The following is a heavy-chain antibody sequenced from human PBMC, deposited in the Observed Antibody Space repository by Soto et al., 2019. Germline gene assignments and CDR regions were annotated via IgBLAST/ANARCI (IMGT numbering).Heavy chain of an antibody. CDR3: AKDQQPEGPSFFFSPVSTPDGMDV. V-gene: IGHV4-30-4*01. CDR2: IYYSGST. Sequence: SETLSLTCTVSGGSISSGDYYWSWIRQPPGKGLEWIGYIYYSGSTYYNPSLKSRVTISVDTSKNQFSLKLSSVTAADTAVYYCAKDQQPEGPSFFFSPVSTPDGMDVWGQGTTVTVSS. CDR1: GGSISSGDYY. D-gene: IGHD2-15*01. J-gene: IGHJ6*02.